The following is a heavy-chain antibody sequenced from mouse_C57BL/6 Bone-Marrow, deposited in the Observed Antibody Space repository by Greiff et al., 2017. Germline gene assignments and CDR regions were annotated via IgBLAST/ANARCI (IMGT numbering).Heavy chain of an antibody. CDR3: ARTGYYDYFDY. CDR2: ISSGSSTI. J-gene: IGHJ2*01. D-gene: IGHD2-3*01. Sequence: EVKLMESGGGLVKPGGSLTLSCAASGFTFSDYGMHWVRQAPEKGLEWVAYISSGSSTIYYADTVKGRFTISSDNAKNTLFLQMTSLRSEDTAMYYCARTGYYDYFDYWGQGTTLTVSS. CDR1: GFTFSDYG. V-gene: IGHV5-17*01.